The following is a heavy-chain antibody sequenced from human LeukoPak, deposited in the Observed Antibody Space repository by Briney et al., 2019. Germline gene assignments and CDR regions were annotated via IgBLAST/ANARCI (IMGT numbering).Heavy chain of an antibody. J-gene: IGHJ4*02. D-gene: IGHD1-1*01. CDR2: ISSSSSTI. Sequence: GGSLRLSCAASGFTFSSYSMNWVRQAPGKGLEWVSYISSSSSTIYYADSVKGRFTISRDNAKNSLYLQMNSLRAEDTAVYYCARDWNRYAYWGQGTLVTVSS. CDR1: GFTFSSYS. CDR3: ARDWNRYAY. V-gene: IGHV3-48*01.